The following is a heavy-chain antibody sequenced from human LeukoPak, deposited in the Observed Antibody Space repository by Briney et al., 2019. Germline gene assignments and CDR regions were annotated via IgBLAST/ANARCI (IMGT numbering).Heavy chain of an antibody. D-gene: IGHD6-19*01. J-gene: IGHJ4*02. Sequence: GGSLRLSCAASGFTFDDYAMHWVRQTPGKGLEWVSLISGDGGRTYYADSMKGRFTISRDNSKNSLYLQMNSLRTEDTAVYYCAKDGAYRSGWYSGFDYWGQGTLVTVSS. CDR3: AKDGAYRSGWYSGFDY. CDR1: GFTFDDYA. CDR2: ISGDGGRT. V-gene: IGHV3-43*02.